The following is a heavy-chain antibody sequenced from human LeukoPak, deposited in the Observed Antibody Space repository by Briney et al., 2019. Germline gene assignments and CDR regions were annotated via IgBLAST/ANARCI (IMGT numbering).Heavy chain of an antibody. J-gene: IGHJ5*02. V-gene: IGHV4-4*07. CDR3: ARDRGGYCSSTSRPNWFDP. CDR1: GGSISSYY. D-gene: IGHD2-2*01. Sequence: SETLSLTCTVSGGSISSYYWSRIRQPAGKGLEWIGRIYTSGSTNYNPSLKSRVTMSVDTSKNQFSLKLSSVTAADTAVYYCARDRGGYCSSTSRPNWFDPWGQGTLVTVSS. CDR2: IYTSGST.